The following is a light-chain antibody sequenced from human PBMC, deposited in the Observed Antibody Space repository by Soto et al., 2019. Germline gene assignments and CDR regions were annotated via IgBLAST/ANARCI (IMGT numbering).Light chain of an antibody. CDR1: QSVSSY. J-gene: IGKJ2*01. CDR2: DAS. Sequence: EIVLTQSPATLSLSPGERATLSCRASQSVSSYFAWYQQKPGRAPRLLIYDASNRATGIPARFSGSGSGTDFTLTISSLEPEDFAVYYCQQRSSWPPYTFGQGTKLEIK. CDR3: QQRSSWPPYT. V-gene: IGKV3-11*01.